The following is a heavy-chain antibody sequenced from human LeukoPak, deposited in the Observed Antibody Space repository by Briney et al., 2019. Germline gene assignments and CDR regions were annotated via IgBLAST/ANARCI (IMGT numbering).Heavy chain of an antibody. D-gene: IGHD3-22*01. CDR3: ARGLHYYDSRGYYYPDAFDI. Sequence: GGSLRLSCAASGFTFSSYSMNWVRQAPGKGLEWISYISSSSSFIYYADSVKGRFTISRDNPKNSLYLQMNSLRAEDTAVYYCARGLHYYDSRGYYYPDAFDIWGQGTMVTVSS. V-gene: IGHV3-48*01. J-gene: IGHJ3*02. CDR2: ISSSSSFI. CDR1: GFTFSSYS.